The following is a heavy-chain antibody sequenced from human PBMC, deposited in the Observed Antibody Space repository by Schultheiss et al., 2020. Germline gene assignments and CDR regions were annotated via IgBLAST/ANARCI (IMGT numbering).Heavy chain of an antibody. D-gene: IGHD2-15*01. V-gene: IGHV1-69*05. CDR1: GGTFSSYA. J-gene: IGHJ6*02. CDR2: IIPIFGTA. CDR3: ARGGYCSGGSCYSYYYYGMDV. Sequence: SVKVSCKASGGTFSSYAISWVRQAPGQGLEWMGGIIPIFGTANYAQKFQGRVTMTRDTSTSTVYMELSSLRSDDTAVYYCARGGYCSGGSCYSYYYYGMDVWGQGTTVTVSS.